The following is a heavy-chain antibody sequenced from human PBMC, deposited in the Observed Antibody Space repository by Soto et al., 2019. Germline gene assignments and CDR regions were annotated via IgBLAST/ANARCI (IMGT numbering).Heavy chain of an antibody. Sequence: ASVKVSCKASGGTFSSYAINWVRQATGQGLEWMGWMNPNSGNTGYAQKFQGRVTMTRNTSISTAYMELSSLRSEDKAVYYCARSRYKYYYDSSGYYSVGMDVWGQGTTVTVSS. CDR1: GGTFSSYA. CDR2: MNPNSGNT. V-gene: IGHV1-8*02. D-gene: IGHD3-22*01. J-gene: IGHJ6*02. CDR3: ARSRYKYYYDSSGYYSVGMDV.